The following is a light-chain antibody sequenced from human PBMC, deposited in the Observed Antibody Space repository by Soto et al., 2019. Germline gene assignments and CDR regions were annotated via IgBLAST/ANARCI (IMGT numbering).Light chain of an antibody. CDR1: QSVSSTY. Sequence: EIVLTQSPGSLSLSPGERATLSCRASQSVSSTYLAWYQQKPGQAPRVLIYGASSRAPGIPDRFSGSGSGIYFTLTISRLEPEDFAVYYCHQCGNSWWTFGQGTKVEIK. V-gene: IGKV3-20*01. J-gene: IGKJ1*01. CDR3: HQCGNSWWT. CDR2: GAS.